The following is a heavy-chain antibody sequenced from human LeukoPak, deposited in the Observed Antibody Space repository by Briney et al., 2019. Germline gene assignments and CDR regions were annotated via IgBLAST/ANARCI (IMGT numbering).Heavy chain of an antibody. V-gene: IGHV4-61*01. CDR3: ASAYCGGDCYGYYYYYGMDV. Sequence: PSETLSLTCTVSGGSVSSGSYYWSWIRQPPGKGLEWIGYIYYSGSTNYNPSLKSRVTISVDTSKNQFSLKLSSVTAADTAVNYCASAYCGGDCYGYYYYYGMDVWGQGTTVTVSS. CDR1: GGSVSSGSYY. J-gene: IGHJ6*02. D-gene: IGHD2-21*02. CDR2: IYYSGST.